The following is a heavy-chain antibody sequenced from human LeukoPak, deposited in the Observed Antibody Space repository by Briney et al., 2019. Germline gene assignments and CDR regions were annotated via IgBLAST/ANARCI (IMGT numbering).Heavy chain of an antibody. Sequence: GGSLRLSCAASGFTFSSYAMHWVRQAPGKGLEWVAVISYDGSNKYYADSVKGRFTISRDNSKNTLYLQMNSLRAEDTAVYYCARDSEAVAGTAGDYWSQGTLVTVSS. CDR1: GFTFSSYA. V-gene: IGHV3-30-3*01. J-gene: IGHJ4*02. D-gene: IGHD6-19*01. CDR2: ISYDGSNK. CDR3: ARDSEAVAGTAGDY.